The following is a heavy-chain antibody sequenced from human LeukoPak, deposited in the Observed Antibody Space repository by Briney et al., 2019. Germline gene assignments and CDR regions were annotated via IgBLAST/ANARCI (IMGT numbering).Heavy chain of an antibody. Sequence: SETLSLTCTVSGGSISSYYWSWIRQPPGKGLEWIGYIYYSGSTNYNPSLKSRVTISVDTSKNQFSLKLSSVTTADTAVYYCARGAVGATTIDYWGQGTLVTVSS. CDR1: GGSISSYY. J-gene: IGHJ4*02. V-gene: IGHV4-59*01. CDR2: IYYSGST. CDR3: ARGAVGATTIDY. D-gene: IGHD1-26*01.